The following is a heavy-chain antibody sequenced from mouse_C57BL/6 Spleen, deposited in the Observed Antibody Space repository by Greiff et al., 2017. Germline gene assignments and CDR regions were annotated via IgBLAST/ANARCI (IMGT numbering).Heavy chain of an antibody. J-gene: IGHJ2*01. CDR3: TRRTRYYFDY. CDR1: GFTFSIYT. Sequence: DVQLVESGGGLVKPGGSLKLSCAASGFTFSIYTMSWVRQTPEKRLEWVATISSGGGNTYYPDSVKGRFTISRDNAKNTLYLQMSSLRSEDTALYYCTRRTRYYFDYWGQGTTLTVSP. CDR2: ISSGGGNT. V-gene: IGHV5-9*01.